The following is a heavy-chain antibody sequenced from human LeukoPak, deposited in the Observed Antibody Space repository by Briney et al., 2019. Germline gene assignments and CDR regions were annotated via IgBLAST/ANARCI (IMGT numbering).Heavy chain of an antibody. CDR2: IDSSGGYM. CDR3: LRGDRRDY. J-gene: IGHJ4*02. V-gene: IGHV3-21*06. CDR1: GFTFNTYS. Sequence: PGGSLRLSCEASGFTFNTYSMNWARQAPGMGLEWVSSIDSSGGYMFYADSVKGRFIISRDNAKDSLYLQMNSLRVEDTAVYYCLRGDRRDYWGQGTLVTVSS.